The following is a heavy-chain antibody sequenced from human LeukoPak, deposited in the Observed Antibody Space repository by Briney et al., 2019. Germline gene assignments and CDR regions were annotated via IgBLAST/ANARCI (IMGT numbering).Heavy chain of an antibody. CDR1: GGSFSGYY. Sequence: PSETLSLTCAVYGGSFSGYYWSWIRQPPGKGLEWIGEINHSGSTNYNPSLKSRVTISVDTSKNQFSLKLSSVTAADTAVYYCARVAIYGDFFDYWGQGTLVTVSS. CDR2: INHSGST. V-gene: IGHV4-34*01. D-gene: IGHD4-17*01. J-gene: IGHJ4*02. CDR3: ARVAIYGDFFDY.